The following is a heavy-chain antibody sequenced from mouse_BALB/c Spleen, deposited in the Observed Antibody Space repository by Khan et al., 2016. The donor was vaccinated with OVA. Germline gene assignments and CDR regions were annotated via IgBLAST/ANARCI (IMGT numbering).Heavy chain of an antibody. V-gene: IGHV1-5*01. CDR1: GYSFTSYW. J-gene: IGHJ2*01. D-gene: IGHD2-4*01. CDR2: IYPGNSDT. Sequence: VQLKQSGTVLARPGASVKMSCKASGYSFTSYWMHWVKQRPGQGLEWIGAIYPGNSDTRYNQKFKGKAKLTAVTSASTAYMDLSSLTNEDSAVYYCTRSYDSDYFDYWGQGTTLTVSS. CDR3: TRSYDSDYFDY.